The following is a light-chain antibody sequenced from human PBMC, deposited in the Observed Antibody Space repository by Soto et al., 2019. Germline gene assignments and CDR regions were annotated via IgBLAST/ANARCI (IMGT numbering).Light chain of an antibody. J-gene: IGLJ2*01. Sequence: QSVLTQPPSESGAPGQTVTIYCTGSSSNIGAGYDVHWYQQLPGTAPKLLIYGNSNRPSGVPDRFSGSKSGTSASLAITGLQAEDEADYYCQSYDSSLSGVVFGGGTKLTVL. CDR1: SSNIGAGYD. CDR3: QSYDSSLSGVV. V-gene: IGLV1-40*01. CDR2: GNS.